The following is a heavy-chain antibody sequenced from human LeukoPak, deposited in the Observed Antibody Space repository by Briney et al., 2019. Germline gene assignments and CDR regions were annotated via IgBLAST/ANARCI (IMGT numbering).Heavy chain of an antibody. D-gene: IGHD3-10*01. J-gene: IGHJ4*02. CDR2: ISTTNGRT. V-gene: IGHV1-18*01. CDR3: ARRYFGSGSHYRVLFYLDS. Sequence: ASVKVSCKASGYTFSSYGISWVRQAPGQGLEWMGWISTTNGRTHYLQKFQGRLTMTTDTSTSTAYMELRSLRFDDTAVYFCARRYFGSGSHYRVLFYLDSWGQGTLVTVSS. CDR1: GYTFSSYG.